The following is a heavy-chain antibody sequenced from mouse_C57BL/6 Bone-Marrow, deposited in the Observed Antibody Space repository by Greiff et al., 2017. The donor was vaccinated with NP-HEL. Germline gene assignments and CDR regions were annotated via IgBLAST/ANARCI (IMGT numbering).Heavy chain of an antibody. CDR1: GYSITSGYY. J-gene: IGHJ3*01. CDR2: ISYDGSN. V-gene: IGHV3-6*01. CDR3: ARGTS. Sequence: EVKLLESGPGLVKPSQSLSLTCSVTGYSITSGYYWNWIRQFPGNKLEWMGYISYDGSNNYNPSLKNRISITRDTSKNQFFLKLNSVTTEDTATYYCARGTSRGQGTLVTVSA.